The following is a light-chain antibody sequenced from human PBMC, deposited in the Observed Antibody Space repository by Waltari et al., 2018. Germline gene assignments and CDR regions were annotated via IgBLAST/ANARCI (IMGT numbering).Light chain of an antibody. V-gene: IGKV4-1*01. CDR2: WAS. Sequence: DIVMTQSPDSLAVSLGERATIHCKSSQSIFYSSNNKDYLAWYQLKPGQPPKLLIYWASTRESGVPDRFSGSGSGTDFTLTISSLQPEDFATYYCQQSYSTPRTFGQGTKVEIK. CDR1: QSIFYSSNNKDY. CDR3: QQSYSTPRT. J-gene: IGKJ1*01.